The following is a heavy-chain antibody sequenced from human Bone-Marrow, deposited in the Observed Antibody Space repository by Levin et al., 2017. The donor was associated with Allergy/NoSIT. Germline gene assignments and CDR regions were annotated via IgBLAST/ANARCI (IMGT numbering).Heavy chain of an antibody. D-gene: IGHD1-1*01. CDR2: ISWNSDII. J-gene: IGHJ4*02. Sequence: SCAASGFTFGDYGLHWVRQLPGKGLEWISGISWNSDIIDYADSVRGRFTVSRDNARSSLYLQMNSLTADDTAFYYCARDLSSVTTGYPSYWGQGALVTVSS. V-gene: IGHV3-9*01. CDR1: GFTFGDYG. CDR3: ARDLSSVTTGYPSY.